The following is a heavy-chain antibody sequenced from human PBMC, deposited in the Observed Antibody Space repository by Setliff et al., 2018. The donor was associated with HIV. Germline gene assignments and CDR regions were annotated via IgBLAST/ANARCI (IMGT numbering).Heavy chain of an antibody. D-gene: IGHD3-3*01. V-gene: IGHV3-7*03. CDR3: ARVHLTTNAVYGVVSNWFDP. CDR1: SSGGYW. CDR2: ISPDGSRN. Sequence: SSGGYWWAWVRQAPGKGLEWVASISPDGSRNYCVGSVKGRFTASRDNAKSSLYLQMNSLRAEDTAVYYCARVHLTTNAVYGVVSNWFDPWGQGALVTVSS. J-gene: IGHJ5*02.